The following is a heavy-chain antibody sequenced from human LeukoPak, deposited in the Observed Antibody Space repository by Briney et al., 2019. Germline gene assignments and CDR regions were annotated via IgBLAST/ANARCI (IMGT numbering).Heavy chain of an antibody. J-gene: IGHJ5*02. Sequence: SETLSLTCTVSGGSISSYYWSWIRQPAGKGLEWIGHIYTRGSTNYNPSLKSRVTMSIDTSKNQFSLKLSSVTAADTAVYYCARVMRGTRRKSHQNNWFDPWGQGTLVTVSS. CDR2: IYTRGST. CDR1: GGSISSYY. CDR3: ARVMRGTRRKSHQNNWFDP. D-gene: IGHD1-14*01. V-gene: IGHV4-4*07.